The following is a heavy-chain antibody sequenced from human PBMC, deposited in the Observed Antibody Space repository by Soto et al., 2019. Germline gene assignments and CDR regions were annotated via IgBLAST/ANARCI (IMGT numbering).Heavy chain of an antibody. V-gene: IGHV4-59*01. CDR1: GGSISSYY. Sequence: PSETLSLTCTVSGGSISSYYWSWIRQPPGKGLEWIGYIYYSGSTNYNPSLKSRVTISVDTSKNQFSLKLSSVTAADTAVYYCAREGTPYYDFWSGMGGMDVWGQGTTVTVSS. CDR2: IYYSGST. D-gene: IGHD3-3*01. J-gene: IGHJ6*02. CDR3: AREGTPYYDFWSGMGGMDV.